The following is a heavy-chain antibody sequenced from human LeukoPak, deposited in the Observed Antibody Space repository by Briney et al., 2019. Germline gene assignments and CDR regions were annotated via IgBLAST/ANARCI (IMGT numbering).Heavy chain of an antibody. CDR3: AKPMYSNYPSYYYGMDV. J-gene: IGHJ6*02. Sequence: PGGSLRLSYAASGFTFSSYAMSWVRQAPGKGLEWVSAISGSGGSTYYADSVKGRFTISRDNSKNTLYLQMNSLRAEDTAVYYCAKPMYSNYPSYYYGMDVWGQGTTVTVSS. V-gene: IGHV3-23*01. D-gene: IGHD4-11*01. CDR1: GFTFSSYA. CDR2: ISGSGGST.